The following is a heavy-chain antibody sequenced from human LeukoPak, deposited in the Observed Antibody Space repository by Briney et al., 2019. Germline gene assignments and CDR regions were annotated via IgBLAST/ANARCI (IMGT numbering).Heavy chain of an antibody. V-gene: IGHV3-30*02. J-gene: IGHJ5*02. CDR1: GFTFSSYG. CDR2: IRYDGSNK. CDR3: AKEMVRGVIKRGNWFDP. D-gene: IGHD3-10*01. Sequence: PGGPLRLSCAASGFTFSSYGMHWVRQAPGKGLEWVAFIRYDGSNKYYADSVKGRFTISRDNSKNTLYLQMNSLRAEDTAVYYCAKEMVRGVIKRGNWFDPWGQGTLVTVSS.